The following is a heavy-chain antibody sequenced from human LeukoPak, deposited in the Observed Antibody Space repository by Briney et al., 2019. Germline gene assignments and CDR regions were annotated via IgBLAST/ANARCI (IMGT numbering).Heavy chain of an antibody. CDR3: ARALGMHYYYGMDV. V-gene: IGHV3-21*01. CDR2: ISSSSSYI. CDR1: GFTFSSYS. Sequence: GGSLRLSCAASGFTFSSYSMNWVRQALGKGLEWVSSISSSSSYIYYADSVKGRFTISRDNAKNSLYLQMNSLRAEDTAVYYCARALGMHYYYGMDVWGQGTTVTVSS. J-gene: IGHJ6*02.